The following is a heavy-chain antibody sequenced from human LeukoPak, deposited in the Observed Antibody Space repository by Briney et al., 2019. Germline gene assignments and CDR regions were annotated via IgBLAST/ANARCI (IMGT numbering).Heavy chain of an antibody. Sequence: GRSLRLSCAASAFTFSSYGMHWVRQAPGKGLEWVALISYDGSNKYYADSVKGRFTISRDNSKNTLYLQMNSLRAEDTAVYYCARDGLSSSWYTGNWFDPWGQGTLVTVSS. CDR1: AFTFSSYG. CDR2: ISYDGSNK. CDR3: ARDGLSSSWYTGNWFDP. D-gene: IGHD6-13*01. V-gene: IGHV3-30*03. J-gene: IGHJ5*02.